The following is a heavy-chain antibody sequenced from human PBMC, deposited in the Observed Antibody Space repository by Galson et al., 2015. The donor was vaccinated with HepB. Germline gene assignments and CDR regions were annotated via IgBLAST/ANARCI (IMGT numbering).Heavy chain of an antibody. D-gene: IGHD3-10*01. CDR1: GFTFSDYY. Sequence: PRLSCAASGFTFSDYYMSWIRQAPGKGLEWVSYISGSGNIIFYADSVKGRFTISRDNAKNLLYLQMNSLRAEDTAVYYCARDRGGVYDYWGQGTLVTVSS. CDR3: ARDRGGVYDY. CDR2: ISGSGNII. J-gene: IGHJ4*02. V-gene: IGHV3-11*01.